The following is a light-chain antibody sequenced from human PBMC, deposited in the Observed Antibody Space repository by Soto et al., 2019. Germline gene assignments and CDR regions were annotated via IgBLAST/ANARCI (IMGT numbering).Light chain of an antibody. V-gene: IGLV2-14*01. CDR2: DVS. CDR1: SSDVGGHDY. Sequence: QSALTQPASVSGSPGQSITISCTGTSSDVGGHDYVSWYQQHPGKAPKLMIYDVSNRPSGVSNRFSGSKSGNTASLTISGLQAEDEDDYYCSSYTSSSTYVFGTGTKVTVL. CDR3: SSYTSSSTYV. J-gene: IGLJ1*01.